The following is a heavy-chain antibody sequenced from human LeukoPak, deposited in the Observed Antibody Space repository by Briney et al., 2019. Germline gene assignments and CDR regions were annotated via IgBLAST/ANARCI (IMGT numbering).Heavy chain of an antibody. J-gene: IGHJ3*02. CDR3: ARGRGNYYGSGSPPLIAFDI. V-gene: IGHV4-30-2*01. D-gene: IGHD3-10*01. Sequence: PSQTLSLTCAVSGXSISSGGYSWSWIRQPPGKGLEWMGYIYHSGSTYYNPSLKSRVTISVDRSKNQFSLKLSSVTAADTAVYYCARGRGNYYGSGSPPLIAFDIWGQGTMVTVSS. CDR2: IYHSGST. CDR1: GXSISSGGYS.